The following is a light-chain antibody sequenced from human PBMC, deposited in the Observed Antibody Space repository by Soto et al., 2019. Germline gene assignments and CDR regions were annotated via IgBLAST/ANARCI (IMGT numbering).Light chain of an antibody. CDR1: QSVSSN. CDR3: QQYKNWPPIT. CDR2: GAS. Sequence: ETVMTQSPATLSVSPGERVTLSCRASQSVSSNLAWYQQKPGQAPRLLIYGASTRATGIPARFSGSGSGTEFTLTISSLQSEDFAVYYCQQYKNWPPITFGQGTRLEIK. J-gene: IGKJ5*01. V-gene: IGKV3-15*01.